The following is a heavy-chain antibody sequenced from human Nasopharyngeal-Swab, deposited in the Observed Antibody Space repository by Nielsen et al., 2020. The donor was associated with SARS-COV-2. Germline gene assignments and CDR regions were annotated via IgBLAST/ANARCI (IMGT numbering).Heavy chain of an antibody. CDR1: GFTFDDYA. CDR3: ARGPRGVYSGSYYDY. V-gene: IGHV3-9*01. Sequence: SLKISCAASGFTFDDYAMHWVRQAPGKGLEWVSGISWNSGSIGYADSVKGRFTISRDNAKNSLYLQMNSLRAEDTALYYCARGPRGVYSGSYYDYWGQGTLVTVSS. CDR2: ISWNSGSI. J-gene: IGHJ4*02. D-gene: IGHD1-26*01.